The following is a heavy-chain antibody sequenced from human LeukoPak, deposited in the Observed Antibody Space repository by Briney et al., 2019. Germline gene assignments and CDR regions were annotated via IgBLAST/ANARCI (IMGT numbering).Heavy chain of an antibody. CDR3: AREGVGYDILTGYKN. CDR2: IYYSGST. D-gene: IGHD3-9*01. J-gene: IGHJ4*02. Sequence: PSETLSLTCTVSGGSISSSSYYWGWIRQPPGKGLEWIGSIYYSGSTYYNPSLKSRVTISVDTSKNQFSLKLSSVTAADTAVYYCAREGVGYDILTGYKNWGQGTLVTVSS. V-gene: IGHV4-39*07. CDR1: GGSISSSSYY.